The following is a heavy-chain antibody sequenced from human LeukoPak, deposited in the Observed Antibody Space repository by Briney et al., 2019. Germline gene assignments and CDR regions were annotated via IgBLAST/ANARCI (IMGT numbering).Heavy chain of an antibody. CDR1: GGSFSGYY. CDR2: INHSEST. V-gene: IGHV4-34*01. D-gene: IGHD3-9*01. J-gene: IGHJ4*02. Sequence: SETLSLTCAVYGGSFSGYYWSWIRQPPGKGLEWIGEINHSESTNYNPSLKSRVTISVDTSKNQFSLKLSSVTAADTAVYYCARGLNYDILTGYFDYWGQGTLVTVSS. CDR3: ARGLNYDILTGYFDY.